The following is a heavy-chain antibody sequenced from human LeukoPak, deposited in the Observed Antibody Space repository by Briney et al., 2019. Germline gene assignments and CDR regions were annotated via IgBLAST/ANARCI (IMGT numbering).Heavy chain of an antibody. Sequence: ASVKVSCKASGYTFTDYFLHWVRQAPGQGLEWMGWINPNNGGALHAQKFQGRVTMTGDSSISTAYMELNGLMSDDTAVYFCARDDYGDLQYFENWGQGTLVTVSS. J-gene: IGHJ4*02. CDR3: ARDDYGDLQYFEN. V-gene: IGHV1-2*02. CDR2: INPNNGGA. D-gene: IGHD4-17*01. CDR1: GYTFTDYF.